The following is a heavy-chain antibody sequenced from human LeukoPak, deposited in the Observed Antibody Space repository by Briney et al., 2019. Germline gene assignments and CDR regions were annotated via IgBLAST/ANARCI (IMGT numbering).Heavy chain of an antibody. Sequence: PSETLSLTCTVSGGSISSSSYYWGWIRQPPGKGLEWIGSIYYSGSTYYTPSLKSRFTISVDTSKNQFSLKLSSVTAADTAVYYCARLSGSSTGTFDYWGQGTLVTVSS. CDR3: ARLSGSSTGTFDY. D-gene: IGHD1-26*01. V-gene: IGHV4-39*01. CDR1: GGSISSSSYY. CDR2: IYYSGST. J-gene: IGHJ4*02.